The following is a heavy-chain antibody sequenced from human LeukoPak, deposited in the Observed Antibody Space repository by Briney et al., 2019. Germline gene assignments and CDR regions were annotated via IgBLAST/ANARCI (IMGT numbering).Heavy chain of an antibody. Sequence: PGGSLRLSCAASGFTFSSYAMHWVRQAPGKGLEWVAVISYDGSNKYYADSVKGRFTISRDNSKNTLYLQMNSLRAEDTAVYYCEFFWSGFDYWGQGTLVTVSS. J-gene: IGHJ4*02. CDR3: EFFWSGFDY. V-gene: IGHV3-30-3*01. CDR2: ISYDGSNK. D-gene: IGHD3-3*01. CDR1: GFTFSSYA.